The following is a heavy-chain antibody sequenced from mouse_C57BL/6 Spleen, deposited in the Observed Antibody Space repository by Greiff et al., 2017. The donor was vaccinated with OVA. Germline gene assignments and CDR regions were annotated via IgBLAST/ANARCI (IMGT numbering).Heavy chain of an antibody. CDR1: GYTFTDYE. J-gene: IGHJ2*01. CDR2: IDPETGGT. CDR3: TRGVTGYFDY. Sequence: QVQLQQSGAELVRPGASVTLSCKASGYTFTDYEMHWVKQTPVHGLEWIGAIDPETGGTAYNQKFKGKAILTADKSSSTAYMELRSLTSEDAAVYYCTRGVTGYFDYWGQGTTLTVSS. V-gene: IGHV1-15*01.